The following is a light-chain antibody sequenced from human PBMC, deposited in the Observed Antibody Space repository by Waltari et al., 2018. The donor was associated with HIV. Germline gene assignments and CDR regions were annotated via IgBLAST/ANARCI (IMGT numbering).Light chain of an antibody. CDR2: EVT. Sequence: QSALTQPASVSGSPGQSITIPCTGTRRNVGSDDLVSWYQQHPGEAPKLIIYEVTKRPSGVSNRFSGSKSGNTASLTISGLQAEDEADYYCCSCPRSGIRYVFGTGTKVTVL. J-gene: IGLJ1*01. CDR3: CSCPRSGIRYV. V-gene: IGLV2-23*02. CDR1: RRNVGSDDL.